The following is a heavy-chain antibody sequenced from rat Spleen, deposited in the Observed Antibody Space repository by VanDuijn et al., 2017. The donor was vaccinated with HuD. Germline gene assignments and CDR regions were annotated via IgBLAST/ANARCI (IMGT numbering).Heavy chain of an antibody. V-gene: IGHV5-29*01. CDR1: GFTFSSFP. J-gene: IGHJ4*01. Sequence: EVQLVESDGGLVQPGRSLKLSCAASGFTFSSFPMAWVRQAPKKGLEWVATLSSDGGRNFYRDSVKGRFTISRDNAKSSLYLQMDSLRSEDTATYYCARHNSGYGVMDAWGQGASVTVSS. CDR3: ARHNSGYGVMDA. CDR2: LSSDGGRN. D-gene: IGHD4-3*01.